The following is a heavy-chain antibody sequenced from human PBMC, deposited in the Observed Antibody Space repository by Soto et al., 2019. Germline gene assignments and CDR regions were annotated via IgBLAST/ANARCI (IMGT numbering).Heavy chain of an antibody. CDR1: GYTFSSNW. CDR2: IYPDDSET. CDR3: ARLLDPWGEPHYFDS. J-gene: IGHJ4*02. Sequence: GESLKISCQASGYTFSSNWIGWVRQMPGKGLEWMGIIYPDDSETRYSPSFQGQVTISADRSFNTAYLQWASLQASGTAIYYCARLLDPWGEPHYFDSWGQGTTVTVSS. V-gene: IGHV5-51*01. D-gene: IGHD3-16*01.